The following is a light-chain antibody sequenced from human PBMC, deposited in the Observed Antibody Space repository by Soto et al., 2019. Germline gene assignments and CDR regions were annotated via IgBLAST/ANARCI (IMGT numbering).Light chain of an antibody. CDR1: QSVSSSY. J-gene: IGKJ1*01. Sequence: EIVLTQSPGTLSLSPVERATLSCMASQSVSSSYLAWYQQKPGQAPRLLIYGASSRATGIPDRFGGSGSGTDFTLTISRLEPEDSAVYYCQQYGSSPTWTFGQGTKVDIK. CDR3: QQYGSSPTWT. V-gene: IGKV3-20*01. CDR2: GAS.